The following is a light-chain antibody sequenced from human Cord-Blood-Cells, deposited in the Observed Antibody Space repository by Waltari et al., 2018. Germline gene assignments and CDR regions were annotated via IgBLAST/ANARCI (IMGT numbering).Light chain of an antibody. Sequence: AIRMTQSPSSFSASTGDRVTITCRASQGISSHLAWYQQKPGKAPKLMIYADSTLQSGVXXXFSGSGSGTDFTLTISCLQSEDFATYYCQQYYSYPLTFGGGTKVEIK. J-gene: IGKJ4*01. V-gene: IGKV1-8*01. CDR1: QGISSH. CDR3: QQYYSYPLT. CDR2: ADS.